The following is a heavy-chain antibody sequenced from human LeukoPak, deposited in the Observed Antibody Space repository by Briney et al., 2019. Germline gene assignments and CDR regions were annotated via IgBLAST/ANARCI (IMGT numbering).Heavy chain of an antibody. V-gene: IGHV3-7*03. CDR3: ATPLDYRDSSGFHQGGD. D-gene: IGHD3-22*01. J-gene: IGHJ4*02. CDR1: GFTFSGHW. CDR2: IKEDGSKK. Sequence: GGSLRLSCAASGFTFSGHWMTWVSQAPGKGLEWVANIKEDGSKKNYVDSVKGRFTISRDNAKNSLYLQMTSLRAEDTAMYYCATPLDYRDSSGFHQGGDWGQGTLVTVSS.